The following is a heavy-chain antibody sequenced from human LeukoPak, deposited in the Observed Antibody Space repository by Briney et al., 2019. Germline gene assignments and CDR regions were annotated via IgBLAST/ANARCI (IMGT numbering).Heavy chain of an antibody. J-gene: IGHJ3*02. V-gene: IGHV3-43D*03. CDR1: GFTFDDYA. D-gene: IGHD3/OR15-3a*01. Sequence: GGSLRLSCAASGFTFDDYAIHWVRQAPGKGLEWVSLISWDGGSTYYANSVKGRFTISRDNSKNTLYLQMGSLRAEDMAVYYCAKGLGLDKFDAFDIWGQGTMVTVSS. CDR3: AKGLGLDKFDAFDI. CDR2: ISWDGGST.